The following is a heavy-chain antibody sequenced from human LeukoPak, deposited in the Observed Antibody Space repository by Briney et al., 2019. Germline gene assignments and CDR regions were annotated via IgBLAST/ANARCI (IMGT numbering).Heavy chain of an antibody. Sequence: SVKVSCKASGGTFSSYAISWVRQTPGQGLEWMGGIIPIFGTANYAQKFQGRVTITADESTSTAYMELSSLRSEDTAVYYCASNPYCGGDCYSRLDYWGQGTLVTVSS. CDR2: IIPIFGTA. J-gene: IGHJ4*02. CDR1: GGTFSSYA. V-gene: IGHV1-69*13. CDR3: ASNPYCGGDCYSRLDY. D-gene: IGHD2-21*02.